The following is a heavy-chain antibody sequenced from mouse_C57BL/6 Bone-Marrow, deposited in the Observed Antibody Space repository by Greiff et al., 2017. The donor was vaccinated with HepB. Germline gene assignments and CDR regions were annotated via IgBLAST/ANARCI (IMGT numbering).Heavy chain of an antibody. CDR1: GYTFTNYW. V-gene: IGHV1-63*01. D-gene: IGHD1-3*01. J-gene: IGHJ4*01. CDR2: IYPGGGYT. Sequence: QVQLKESGAELVRPGTSVKMSCKASGYTFTNYWIGWAKQRPGHGLEWIGDIYPGGGYTNYNEKFKGKATLTADKSSNTAYMQFSSLTSEDSAIYYCARKLGDAMDYWGQGTTVTVSS. CDR3: ARKLGDAMDY.